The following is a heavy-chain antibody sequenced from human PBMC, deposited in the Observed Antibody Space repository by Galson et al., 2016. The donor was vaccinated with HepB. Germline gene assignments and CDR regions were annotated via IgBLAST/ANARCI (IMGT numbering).Heavy chain of an antibody. D-gene: IGHD3-10*01. CDR2: ISAYNGDT. V-gene: IGHV1-18*01. J-gene: IGHJ4*02. Sequence: SVKVSCKASGYTFTNYGLSWVRQAPGQGLEYMGWISAYNGDTNYAQNLQGRVTMTTDTSTSTAYMELRSLRSDDTAGYYCARGAGGYFDYWGQGTLVTVSS. CDR3: ARGAGGYFDY. CDR1: GYTFTNYG.